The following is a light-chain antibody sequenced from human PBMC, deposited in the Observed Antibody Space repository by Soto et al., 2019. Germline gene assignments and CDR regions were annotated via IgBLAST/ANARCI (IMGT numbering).Light chain of an antibody. V-gene: IGKV3-20*01. CDR1: QSVSSSY. Sequence: EIVLMQSPGTLSLSPGERATLSCRASQSVSSSYLAWYQQKPGQSPRLLIYGASNRATGIPDRFSGSESGTDFTLTISRLEPEDFAVYYCQQYDSSPFTFGQGTRLEMK. J-gene: IGKJ5*01. CDR3: QQYDSSPFT. CDR2: GAS.